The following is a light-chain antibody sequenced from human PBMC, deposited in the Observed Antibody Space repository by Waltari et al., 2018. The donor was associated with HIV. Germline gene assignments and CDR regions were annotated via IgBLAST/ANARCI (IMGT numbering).Light chain of an antibody. V-gene: IGLV1-51*01. CDR3: GTWDKTLSVGV. CDR1: SSNIGNDF. Sequence: QFVLTQPPSVSAAPGQKVNISCSGSSSNIGNDFVSWYQVLPGAAPKLLIYDNIKRPSDIPGPFSCSKSGTSATLAITGIQTGDEADYYCGTWDKTLSVGVFGGGTKLTVL. CDR2: DNI. J-gene: IGLJ3*02.